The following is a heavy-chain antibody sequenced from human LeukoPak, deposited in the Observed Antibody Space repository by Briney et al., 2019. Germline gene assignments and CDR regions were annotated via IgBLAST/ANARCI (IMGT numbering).Heavy chain of an antibody. CDR1: GFTFSSYG. V-gene: IGHV3-23*01. CDR3: ARALYCSGGSCYLDYYYYMDV. D-gene: IGHD2-15*01. Sequence: GGSLRLSCAASGFTFSSYGMSWVRQAPGKGLEWVSAISGSGGSTYYADSVKGRFTISRDNSKNTLYLQMSSLKASDTAMYYCARALYCSGGSCYLDYYYYMDVWGKGTTVTVSS. J-gene: IGHJ6*03. CDR2: ISGSGGST.